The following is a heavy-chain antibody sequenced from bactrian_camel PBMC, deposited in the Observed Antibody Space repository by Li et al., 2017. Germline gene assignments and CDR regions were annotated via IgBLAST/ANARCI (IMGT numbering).Heavy chain of an antibody. J-gene: IGHJ4*01. Sequence: HVQLVESGGGSVQAGGSLKLSCAASDNTVRRRCWGWFRQAPGKVREGVAIIYTGGGSTYYADSVKGRFTISQDNAKNTLYLQMNNLKAEDTAVYYCALKSRFCYRPDISSDDYNYWGQGTQVTVS. V-gene: IGHV3S45*01. CDR1: DNTVRRRC. CDR3: ALKSRFCYRPDISSDDYNY. D-gene: IGHD2*01. CDR2: IYTGGGST.